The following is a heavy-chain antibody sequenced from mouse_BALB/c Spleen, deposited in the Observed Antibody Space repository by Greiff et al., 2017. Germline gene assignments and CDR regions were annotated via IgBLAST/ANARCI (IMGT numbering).Heavy chain of an antibody. Sequence: EVKLEESGGGLVQPGGSLRLSCATSGFTFTDYYMSWVRQPPGKALEWLGFIRNKANGYTTEYSASVKGRFTISRDNSQSILYLQMNTLRAEDSATYYCARDRGSTTRAMDYWGQGTSVTVSS. CDR1: GFTFTDYY. V-gene: IGHV7-3*02. J-gene: IGHJ4*01. CDR2: IRNKANGYTT. D-gene: IGHD1-1*01. CDR3: ARDRGSTTRAMDY.